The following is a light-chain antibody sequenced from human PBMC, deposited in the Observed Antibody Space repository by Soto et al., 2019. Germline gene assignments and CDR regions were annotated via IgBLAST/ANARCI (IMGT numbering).Light chain of an antibody. CDR3: SSYTSNATLV. CDR2: EVS. Sequence: QPMLTQPASVSGSPGQSITISCTGTTSDVGTSTYVSWYQQHPGKAPKLMIYEVSNRPSGVSNRFSGSRSGNTASLTISGLQTEDETDYYCSSYTSNATLVFGSGTKVTVL. CDR1: TSDVGTSTY. J-gene: IGLJ1*01. V-gene: IGLV2-14*03.